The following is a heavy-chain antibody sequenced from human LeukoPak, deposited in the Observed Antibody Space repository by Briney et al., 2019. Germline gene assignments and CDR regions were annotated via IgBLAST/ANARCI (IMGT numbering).Heavy chain of an antibody. CDR3: ARIRDGYNDAYDI. CDR2: INPSGGST. V-gene: IGHV1-46*01. Sequence: RASVKVSCKASGYTFTSYYMHWVRQAPRQGLEWMGIINPSGGSTSYAQKFQGRVTMTRDTSTSTVYMELSSLRSEDTAIYYCARIRDGYNDAYDIWGQGTVVTVPS. CDR1: GYTFTSYY. D-gene: IGHD5-24*01. J-gene: IGHJ3*02.